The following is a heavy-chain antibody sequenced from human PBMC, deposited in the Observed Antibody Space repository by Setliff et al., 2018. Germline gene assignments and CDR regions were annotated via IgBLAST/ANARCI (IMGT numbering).Heavy chain of an antibody. V-gene: IGHV5-51*01. CDR2: VFSGDSDT. Sequence: ESLKISCTGSGYRFTTYWIGWVRQMPGKGLEWMGIVFSGDSDTRYSPSFQGQVTMSADKSINTAYLQWSSLKASDTAMYYCARLGAPASHDAFDIWGQGTMVT. CDR1: GYRFTTYW. CDR3: ARLGAPASHDAFDI. D-gene: IGHD6-25*01. J-gene: IGHJ3*02.